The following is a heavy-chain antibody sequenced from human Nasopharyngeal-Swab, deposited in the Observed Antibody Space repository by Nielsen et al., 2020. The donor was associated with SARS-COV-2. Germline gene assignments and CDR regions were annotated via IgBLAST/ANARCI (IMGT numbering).Heavy chain of an antibody. V-gene: IGHV1-69*06. CDR2: IIPIFGTA. J-gene: IGHJ3*02. CDR3: ARRRAMVPQDAYDI. Sequence: WVGQAQGRGLEWLGGIIPIFGTANYAQKCEGRVTITADKCTSTAYMELISLRSEDTAVYYCARRRAMVPQDAYDIWGQGTMVTVSS. D-gene: IGHD4/OR15-4a*01.